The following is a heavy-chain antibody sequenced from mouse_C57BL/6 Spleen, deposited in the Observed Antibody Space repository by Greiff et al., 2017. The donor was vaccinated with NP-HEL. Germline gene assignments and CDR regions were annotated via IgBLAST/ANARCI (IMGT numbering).Heavy chain of an antibody. CDR2: IFPGSGST. CDR3: ASPLAY. Sequence: QVQLQQSGAELMKPGASVKLSCKATGYTFTGYWIEWVKQRPGPGLEWIGEIFPGSGSTHYNEKFTGKATFTADTSSTTAYMPLSSLTTEDSAIYYCASPLAYWGQGTLVTVSA. CDR1: GYTFTGYW. V-gene: IGHV1-9*01. J-gene: IGHJ3*01.